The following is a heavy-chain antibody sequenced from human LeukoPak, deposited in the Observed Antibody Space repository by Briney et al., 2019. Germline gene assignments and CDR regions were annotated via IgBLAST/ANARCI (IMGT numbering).Heavy chain of an antibody. J-gene: IGHJ4*02. V-gene: IGHV2-5*02. CDR2: IYWDDDK. CDR3: AHYSYYDSSGYYLDY. Sequence: SGPTLVKPTQTLTLTCTFSGFSLRTRGVGVGWIRQPPGKALEWLSHIYWDDDKRYSPSLKSRLTITKDTSKNQVVLTMTNMDPVDTATYYCAHYSYYDSSGYYLDYWGQGTLVTVSS. CDR1: GFSLRTRGVG. D-gene: IGHD3-22*01.